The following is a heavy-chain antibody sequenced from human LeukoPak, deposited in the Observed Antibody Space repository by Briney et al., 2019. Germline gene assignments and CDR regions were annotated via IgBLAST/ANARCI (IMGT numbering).Heavy chain of an antibody. CDR2: ISGSGGST. CDR3: AKDLAYCGGDCFEAFDI. Sequence: PGGSLRLSCAASGFTFSIYAMSWVRQAPGKGLEWVSAISGSGGSTYYADSVKGRFTISRDNSKNTLYLQMNSLRAEDTAVYYCAKDLAYCGGDCFEAFDIWGQGTMVTVSS. J-gene: IGHJ3*02. D-gene: IGHD2-21*02. V-gene: IGHV3-23*01. CDR1: GFTFSIYA.